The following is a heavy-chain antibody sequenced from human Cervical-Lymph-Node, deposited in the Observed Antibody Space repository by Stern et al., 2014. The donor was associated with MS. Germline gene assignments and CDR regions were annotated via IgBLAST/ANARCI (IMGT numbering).Heavy chain of an antibody. Sequence: HVQLVQSGAEVKKPGSSVKVSCKTSGGTFTSYGISWVRQAPGHGLEWIGGIIPIFGTAHYAPRFQVRATITADESTNTVYMELNNLRSDDTALYYCARDHNWGADHYAMDVWGQGTTVTVSS. D-gene: IGHD7-27*01. J-gene: IGHJ6*02. V-gene: IGHV1-69*01. CDR3: ARDHNWGADHYAMDV. CDR2: IIPIFGTA. CDR1: GGTFTSYG.